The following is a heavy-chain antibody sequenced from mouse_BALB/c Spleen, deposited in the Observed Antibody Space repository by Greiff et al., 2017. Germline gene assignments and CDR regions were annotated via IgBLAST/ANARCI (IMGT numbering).Heavy chain of an antibody. V-gene: IGHV5-17*02. D-gene: IGHD2-4*01. Sequence: EVQRVESGGGLVQPGGSRKLSCAASGFTFSSFGMHWVRQAPEKGLEWVAYISSGSSTIYYADTVKGRFTISRDNPKNTLFLQMTSLRSEDTAMYYCARRATMITTGYAMDYWGQGTSVTVSS. CDR1: GFTFSSFG. CDR2: ISSGSSTI. CDR3: ARRATMITTGYAMDY. J-gene: IGHJ4*01.